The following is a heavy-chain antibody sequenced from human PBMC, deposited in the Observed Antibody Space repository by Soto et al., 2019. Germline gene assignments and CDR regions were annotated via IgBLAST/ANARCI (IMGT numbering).Heavy chain of an antibody. V-gene: IGHV4-59*01. CDR2: IYYSGST. J-gene: IGHJ4*02. CDR3: ARGYGGNCFDY. Sequence: SETLSLTCTVSGGSISSYYWSWIRQPPGKGLEWIGYIYYSGSTNYNPSLKSRVTISVDTSKNQFSLKLSSVTAADTAVYYCARGYGGNCFDYWGQGNLVTVSS. CDR1: GGSISSYY. D-gene: IGHD2-15*01.